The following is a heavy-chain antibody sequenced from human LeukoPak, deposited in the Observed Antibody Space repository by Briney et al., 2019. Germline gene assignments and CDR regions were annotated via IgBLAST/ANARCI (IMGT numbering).Heavy chain of an antibody. Sequence: ASVKVSCKASGYTFTGYYMHWVRQAPGQGLEWMGWINPNSGGTNYAQKFQGRVTMTRDTSISTAYMELSRLGYDDTAVYYCARGITIFGVVITSYFDPWGQGTLVTVSS. J-gene: IGHJ5*02. CDR2: INPNSGGT. V-gene: IGHV1-2*02. CDR3: ARGITIFGVVITSYFDP. D-gene: IGHD3-3*01. CDR1: GYTFTGYY.